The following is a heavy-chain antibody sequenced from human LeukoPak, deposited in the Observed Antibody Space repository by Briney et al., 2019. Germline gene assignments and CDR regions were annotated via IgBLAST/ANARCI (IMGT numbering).Heavy chain of an antibody. V-gene: IGHV3-74*01. D-gene: IGHD3-16*01. CDR1: GSTFSNYW. J-gene: IGHJ4*02. CDR3: ARSRYDYIWGIDY. CDR2: LNSDGSST. Sequence: GGSLRLSCAASGSTFSNYWMHWVRHAPGKGLVWVSRLNSDGSSTNYADSVKGRFTISRDNAKNTLYLQMNSLRDEDTAVFYCARSRYDYIWGIDYWGQGTLVTISS.